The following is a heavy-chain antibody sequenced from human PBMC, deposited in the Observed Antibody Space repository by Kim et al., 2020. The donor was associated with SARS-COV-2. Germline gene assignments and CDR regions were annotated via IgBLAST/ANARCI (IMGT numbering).Heavy chain of an antibody. Sequence: GGSLRLSCAASGFTFSSYEMNWVRQAPGKGLEWVSYISSSGSTIYYADSVKDRFTISRDNAKNSLYLQMNSLRAEDTAVYYCARDFRGSGSYYEYYYYYYMDVWGKGTTVTVSS. CDR2: ISSSGSTI. V-gene: IGHV3-48*03. CDR1: GFTFSSYE. D-gene: IGHD3-10*01. CDR3: ARDFRGSGSYYEYYYYYYMDV. J-gene: IGHJ6*03.